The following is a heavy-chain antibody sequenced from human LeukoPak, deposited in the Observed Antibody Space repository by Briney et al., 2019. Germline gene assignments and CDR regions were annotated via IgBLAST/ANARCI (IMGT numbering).Heavy chain of an antibody. Sequence: PSETLSLTCAVYGGSFSGYYWSWIRQPPGKGLEWIGYIYYSGSTNYNPSLKSRVTISVDTSKNQFSLKLSSVTAADTAVYYCARGRLYYYYYYMDVWGKGTTVTVSS. CDR1: GGSFSGYY. J-gene: IGHJ6*03. CDR2: IYYSGST. V-gene: IGHV4-59*01. CDR3: ARGRLYYYYYYMDV.